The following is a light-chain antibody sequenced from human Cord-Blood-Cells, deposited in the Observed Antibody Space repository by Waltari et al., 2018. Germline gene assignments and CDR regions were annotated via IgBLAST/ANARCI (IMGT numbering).Light chain of an antibody. CDR1: SSNIGSHT. Sequence: QSVLTQPPSASGTPGQRVNISCSGSSSNIGSHTVNWYQQRPGTAPKLLIYSNNQRPSGVPDRFSGSKSGASAAVAISGLESEDEADYYCAAWDDSLNGVVFGGGTKLTVL. V-gene: IGLV1-44*01. J-gene: IGLJ2*01. CDR3: AAWDDSLNGVV. CDR2: SNN.